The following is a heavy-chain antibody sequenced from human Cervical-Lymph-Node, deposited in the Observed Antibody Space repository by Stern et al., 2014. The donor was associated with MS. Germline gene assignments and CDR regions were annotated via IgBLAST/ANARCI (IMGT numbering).Heavy chain of an antibody. D-gene: IGHD1-26*01. V-gene: IGHV1-46*01. Sequence: VQLVESGAEVKKPGASVTVFCKAFGYTFSSYYMYWVRQAPGQGLEWMGIINPSGGSTRYAQKFQGRVTMTRDTSTSTVYMELSSQRSEDTAVYYCARSGSYSDAFDIWGQGTMVTVSS. CDR1: GYTFSSYY. CDR2: INPSGGST. CDR3: ARSGSYSDAFDI. J-gene: IGHJ3*02.